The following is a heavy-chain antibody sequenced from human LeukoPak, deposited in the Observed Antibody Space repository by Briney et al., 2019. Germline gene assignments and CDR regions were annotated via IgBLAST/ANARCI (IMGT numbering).Heavy chain of an antibody. Sequence: ASVKVSCKASGYIFINYGISRVRQAPGQGLEWMGWVSTYDGITNYAQTFRGRVTMTTDTSTSTAYMELRSLRSDDTAVYFCARDLEPAYFDYWGQGTLVTVSS. V-gene: IGHV1-18*01. CDR1: GYIFINYG. CDR2: VSTYDGIT. D-gene: IGHD1-1*01. CDR3: ARDLEPAYFDY. J-gene: IGHJ4*02.